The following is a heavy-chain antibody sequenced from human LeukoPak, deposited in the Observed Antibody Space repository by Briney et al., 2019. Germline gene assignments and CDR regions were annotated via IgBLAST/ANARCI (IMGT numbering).Heavy chain of an antibody. J-gene: IGHJ5*02. CDR1: GVSISSYY. CDR3: ARRARSYSSSWYGGRSWFDP. V-gene: IGHV4-4*07. CDR2: LHTSGST. Sequence: PSETLSLTCTVSGVSISSYYWSWIRQPAGKGLDWIGRLHTSGSTNYNPSLKSRVTMSVDTSKNQFSLKLSSVTAADTAVCYCARRARSYSSSWYGGRSWFDPWGQGTLVTVSS. D-gene: IGHD6-13*01.